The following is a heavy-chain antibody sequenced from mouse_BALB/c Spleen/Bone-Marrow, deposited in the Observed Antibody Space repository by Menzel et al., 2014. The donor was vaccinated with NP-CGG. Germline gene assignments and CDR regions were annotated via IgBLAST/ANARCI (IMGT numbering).Heavy chain of an antibody. J-gene: IGHJ2*01. CDR2: INPSNGRT. CDR1: GYTFTSYW. Sequence: QVQLQQSGAELVKPGASVKLSRKASGYTFTSYWVHWVKPRPGRGLEWIGEINPSNGRTNYNEKFKSKATLTVDKSSSTAYMQLSSLTSEDSAVYYCARRTTTVVATDYWGQGTTLTVSS. V-gene: IGHV1S81*02. CDR3: ARRTTTVVATDY. D-gene: IGHD1-1*01.